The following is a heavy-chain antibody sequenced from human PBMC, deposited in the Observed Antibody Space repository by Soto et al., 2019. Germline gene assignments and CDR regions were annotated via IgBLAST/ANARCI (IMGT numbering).Heavy chain of an antibody. V-gene: IGHV3-23*01. D-gene: IGHD2-2*01. CDR3: AKDRYCSATSCYGGFDP. CDR1: GSTFSSYA. J-gene: IGHJ5*02. Sequence: EVQLLESGGGSVQPGGSLRLSCAASGSTFSSYAMSWVRQAPGKGLEWVSVISAGGANTFYADSVKGRFTISRDNSKNTIYLQMNSLRAEDTALYYCAKDRYCSATSCYGGFDPWGQGTLVTVSS. CDR2: ISAGGANT.